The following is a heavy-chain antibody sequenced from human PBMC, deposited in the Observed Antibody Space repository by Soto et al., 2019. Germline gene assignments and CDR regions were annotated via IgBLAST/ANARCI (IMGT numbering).Heavy chain of an antibody. CDR2: IYYSGST. CDR1: GGSISSYY. D-gene: IGHD6-6*01. CDR3: ARESSIAARPYNNWFDP. V-gene: IGHV4-59*01. J-gene: IGHJ5*02. Sequence: SETLSLTCTVSGGSISSYYWSWIRQPPGKGLEWIGYIYYSGSTNYNPSLKSRVTISVDTSKNQFSLKLSSVTAADTAVYYCARESSIAARPYNNWFDPWGQGTLVTVSS.